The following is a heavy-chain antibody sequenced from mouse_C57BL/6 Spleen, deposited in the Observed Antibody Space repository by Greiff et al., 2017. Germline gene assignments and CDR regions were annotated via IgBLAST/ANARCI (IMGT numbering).Heavy chain of an antibody. Sequence: EVKLMESGGGLVKPGGSLKLSCAASGFTFSDYGMHWVRQAPEKGLEWVAYISSGSSTIYYADTVKGRFTISRDNAKNTLFLQMTSLRSEDTAMYYCARMDGYPFAYWGQGTLVTVSA. D-gene: IGHD2-3*01. CDR2: ISSGSSTI. J-gene: IGHJ3*01. CDR1: GFTFSDYG. V-gene: IGHV5-17*01. CDR3: ARMDGYPFAY.